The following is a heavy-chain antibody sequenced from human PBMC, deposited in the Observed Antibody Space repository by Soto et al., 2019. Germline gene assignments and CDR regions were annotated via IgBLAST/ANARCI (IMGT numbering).Heavy chain of an antibody. Sequence: QAQLAQSGAEMKKPGASVKISCKASGYTFTSHWMHWVRQVPGQGLEWIGVINPTGEKKSYARRLQGRLTLTTDTSTNTVYMELSSLRSDDTTIYYCARDESAFDLIWWFDPWGPGTLVTVSS. V-gene: IGHV1-46*01. CDR1: GYTFTSHW. J-gene: IGHJ5*02. CDR3: ARDESAFDLIWWFDP. CDR2: INPTGEKK. D-gene: IGHD3-3*02.